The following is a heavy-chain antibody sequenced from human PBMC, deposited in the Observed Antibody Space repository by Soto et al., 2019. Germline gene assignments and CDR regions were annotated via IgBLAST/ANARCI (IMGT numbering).Heavy chain of an antibody. CDR2: IYYSGST. J-gene: IGHJ5*02. CDR1: GGSISSSSYF. CDR3: ATVDTVHYYGSGTFDP. V-gene: IGHV4-39*01. D-gene: IGHD3-10*01. Sequence: QLQLQESGPGLVKPSETLSLTCTVSGGSISSSSYFWGWIRQPPGKGLEWIGSIYYSGSTYYNPPLKSRVTISVDTSKNQFSRKLSSVTAADTAVYYCATVDTVHYYGSGTFDPWGQGTLVTVSS.